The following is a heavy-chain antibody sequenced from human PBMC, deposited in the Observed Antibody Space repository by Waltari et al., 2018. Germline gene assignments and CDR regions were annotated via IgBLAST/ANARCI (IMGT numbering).Heavy chain of an antibody. J-gene: IGHJ2*01. CDR1: GGSISSYY. D-gene: IGHD3-10*01. CDR3: ARAPLVRSGSYWVWGYCDL. V-gene: IGHV4-59*01. CDR2: IYYSGST. Sequence: QVQLQESGPGLVKPSETLSLTCTVSGGSISSYYWSWIRQPPGKGLEWIGYIYYSGSTNYNPSLKSRVTISVDTSKNQFSLKLSSVTAADTAVYYCARAPLVRSGSYWVWGYCDLWGRGTLVTVSS.